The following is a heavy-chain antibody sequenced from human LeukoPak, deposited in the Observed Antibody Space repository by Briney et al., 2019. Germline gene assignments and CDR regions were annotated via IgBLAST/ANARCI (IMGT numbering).Heavy chain of an antibody. Sequence: SETLSLTCTVSGGSISSYYWSWIRQPPGKGLEWIGYIYYSGSTNYNPSLKSRVTISIDTSKNQFSLNLSSVTAADTAVYYCARQEIGLRSFDPWGQGTLVTVSS. V-gene: IGHV4-59*08. CDR2: IYYSGST. D-gene: IGHD3/OR15-3a*01. CDR3: ARQEIGLRSFDP. J-gene: IGHJ5*02. CDR1: GGSISSYY.